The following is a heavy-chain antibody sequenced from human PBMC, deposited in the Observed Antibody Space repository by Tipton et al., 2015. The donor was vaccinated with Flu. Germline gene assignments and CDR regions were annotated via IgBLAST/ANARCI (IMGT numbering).Heavy chain of an antibody. D-gene: IGHD4-17*01. CDR3: VRDNYGDFTGRYWYFEL. CDR2: IRSGDRSI. Sequence: SLRLSCEGSGFPFSAYEMNWVRQAPGKGLEWASYIRSGDRSIYYADSVKGRFTISRDNAKNSLYLQMNSLRGEDTAVYYCVRDNYGDFTGRYWYFELWGRGTLVTVSS. J-gene: IGHJ2*01. CDR1: GFPFSAYE. V-gene: IGHV3-48*03.